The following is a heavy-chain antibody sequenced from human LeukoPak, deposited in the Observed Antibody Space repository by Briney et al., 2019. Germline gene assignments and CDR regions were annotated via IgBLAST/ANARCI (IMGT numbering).Heavy chain of an antibody. CDR3: ARDYLENSGVSFDY. CDR2: INPNSGGT. CDR1: GCTFTGYY. Sequence: VASVKVSCKASGCTFTGYYMRWVRQAPGQGLEWMGWINPNSGGTNYAQKFQGRVTMTRDTSISTVYMELSRLRSDDTAVYYCARDYLENSGVSFDYWGQGTLVTVSS. D-gene: IGHD6-19*01. J-gene: IGHJ4*02. V-gene: IGHV1-2*02.